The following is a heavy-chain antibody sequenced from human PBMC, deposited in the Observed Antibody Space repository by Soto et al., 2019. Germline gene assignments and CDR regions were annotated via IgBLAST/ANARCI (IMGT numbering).Heavy chain of an antibody. CDR1: GGSISTYY. V-gene: IGHV4-59*01. D-gene: IGHD2-21*02. J-gene: IGHJ4*02. CDR3: AKERGSGPGAYCGGDCYTDY. Sequence: SETLSLTWTASGGSISTYYWSWIRQRPGKGLEWIGYIYYSGSTNYNPSLQSRVTRSVDTSKNQFSLKLSSVTAADTAVYYCAKERGSGPGAYCGGDCYTDYWGQGTLVTVSS. CDR2: IYYSGST.